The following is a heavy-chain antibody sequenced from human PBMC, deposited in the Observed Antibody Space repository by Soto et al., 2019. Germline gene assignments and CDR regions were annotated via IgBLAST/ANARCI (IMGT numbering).Heavy chain of an antibody. CDR3: ARVCGGDCHYGMDV. D-gene: IGHD2-21*02. J-gene: IGHJ6*02. V-gene: IGHV4-31*03. CDR2: IYYSGST. CDR1: GGSISSGGYY. Sequence: QVQLQESGPGLVKPSQTLSLTCTVSGGSISSGGYYWSWIRQPPGKGREWIGYIYYSGSTYYNPSLKSRVTISVDTSKNQFSLKLSSVTAADTAVYYCARVCGGDCHYGMDVWGQGTTVTVSS.